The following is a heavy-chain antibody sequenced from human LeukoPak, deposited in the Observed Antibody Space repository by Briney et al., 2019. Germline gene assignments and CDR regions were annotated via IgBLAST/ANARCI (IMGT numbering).Heavy chain of an antibody. CDR2: IYSGGDT. J-gene: IGHJ6*03. CDR3: ARDDFVVVPAAMGRSYYYMDV. Sequence: GGSLRLSCAASGFTVRSYYMAWVRQAPGKGLEWVSVIYSGGDTYYADSVKGRFTISRDNSKNMIYLEMSSLKAEDTAVYYCARDDFVVVPAAMGRSYYYMDVWGKGTTVTVSS. V-gene: IGHV3-66*01. CDR1: GFTVRSYY. D-gene: IGHD2-2*01.